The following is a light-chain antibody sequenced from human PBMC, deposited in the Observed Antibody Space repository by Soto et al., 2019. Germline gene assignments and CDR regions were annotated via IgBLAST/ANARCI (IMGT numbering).Light chain of an antibody. CDR2: SVS. J-gene: IGLJ1*01. Sequence: QSALTQPASVSGSPGQSITISCSGTSSDIGAYDHVAWFQQFPGKTPKLVIYSVSNRPSGVSYRFSGSKFGNTASLTISGLQADDEADYYCISYTVSRSYVFGPGTKLTVL. V-gene: IGLV2-14*01. CDR1: SSDIGAYDH. CDR3: ISYTVSRSYV.